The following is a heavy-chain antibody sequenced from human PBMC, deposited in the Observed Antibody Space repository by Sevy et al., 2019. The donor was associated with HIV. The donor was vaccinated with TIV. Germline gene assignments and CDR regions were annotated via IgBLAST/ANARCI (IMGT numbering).Heavy chain of an antibody. J-gene: IGHJ6*02. D-gene: IGHD2-2*02. V-gene: IGHV3-53*01. CDR1: GFTVSSNY. Sequence: GGSLRLSCAASGFTVSSNYMSWVRQAPGKGLEWVSVIYSGGSTYYADTVKGRFTISRDNSKNTLYLQMNSLRAEDTAVYYCAGGRVYCSSTSCYTDYYGMDVWGQGTTVTVSS. CDR3: AGGRVYCSSTSCYTDYYGMDV. CDR2: IYSGGST.